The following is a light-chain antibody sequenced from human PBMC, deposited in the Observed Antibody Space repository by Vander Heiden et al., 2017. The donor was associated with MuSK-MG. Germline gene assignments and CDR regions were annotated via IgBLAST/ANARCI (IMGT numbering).Light chain of an antibody. V-gene: IGKV3-15*01. CDR2: GAS. J-gene: IGKJ5*01. CDR3: QQYNAWPPIT. CDR1: QSVRSN. Sequence: EIVLTQSPATLPVSPGEGATPSCRASQSVRSNLAWYQQKPGQAPRLLIYGASTRATGVPARFSGSGSGTEFTLTISSLQSEDFAVYYCQQYNAWPPITFGQGTRLEIK.